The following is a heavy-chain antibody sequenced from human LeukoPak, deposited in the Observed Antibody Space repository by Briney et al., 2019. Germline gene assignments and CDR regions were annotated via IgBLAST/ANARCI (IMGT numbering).Heavy chain of an antibody. CDR2: IYHSGST. V-gene: IGHV4-38-2*02. CDR3: AAATGALGY. D-gene: IGHD1-1*01. J-gene: IGHJ4*02. Sequence: SETLSLTCTVSGYSISSGYYWGWIRQPPGKGLEWIGSIYHSGSTYYNPSLKSRVTISVDTSKNQFSLKLSSVTAADTAVYYCAAATGALGYWGQGTLVTVSS. CDR1: GYSISSGYY.